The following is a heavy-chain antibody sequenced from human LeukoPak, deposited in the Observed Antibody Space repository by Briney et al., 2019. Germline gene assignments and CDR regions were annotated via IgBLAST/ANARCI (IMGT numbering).Heavy chain of an antibody. CDR3: ARWDYGGNILHY. V-gene: IGHV3-30-3*01. J-gene: IGHJ4*02. CDR2: ISYDGSNK. Sequence: GGSLRLSCAASGFTVSSNYMSWVRQAPGKGLEWVAVISYDGSNKYYADSVKGRFTISRDNSKNTLYLQMNSLRAEDTAVYYCARWDYGGNILHYWGQGTLVTVSS. D-gene: IGHD4-23*01. CDR1: GFTVSSNY.